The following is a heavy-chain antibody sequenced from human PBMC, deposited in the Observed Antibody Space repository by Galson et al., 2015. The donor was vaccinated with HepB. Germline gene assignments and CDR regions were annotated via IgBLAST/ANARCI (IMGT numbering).Heavy chain of an antibody. CDR2: IIPIFGTA. V-gene: IGHV1-69*06. D-gene: IGHD6-13*01. CDR1: GGTFSSYA. Sequence: SVKVSCKASGGTFSSYAISWARQAPGQGLEWMGGIIPIFGTANYAQKLQGRVTITADKSTSTAYMELSSLRSEDTAVYYCARDVAAAGRAYPNWFDPWGQGTLVTVSS. CDR3: ARDVAAAGRAYPNWFDP. J-gene: IGHJ5*02.